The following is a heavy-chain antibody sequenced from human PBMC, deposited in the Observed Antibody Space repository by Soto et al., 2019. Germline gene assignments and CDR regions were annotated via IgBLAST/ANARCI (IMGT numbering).Heavy chain of an antibody. Sequence: ASVKVSCKASGYTFTSYYMHWVRQAPGQGLEWMGIINPSGGSTSYAQKFQGRVTMTRDTSTSTVYMELSSLRSEDTAVYYCASKDYYGSGSPRGYYYGMDVWGQGTTVTVSS. CDR3: ASKDYYGSGSPRGYYYGMDV. CDR1: GYTFTSYY. CDR2: INPSGGST. V-gene: IGHV1-46*01. D-gene: IGHD3-10*01. J-gene: IGHJ6*02.